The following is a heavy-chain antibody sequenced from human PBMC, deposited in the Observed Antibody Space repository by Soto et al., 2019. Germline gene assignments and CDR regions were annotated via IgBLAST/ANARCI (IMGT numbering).Heavy chain of an antibody. CDR1: GYTFTSYG. D-gene: IGHD1-26*01. CDR3: ARTPGTVGARGRGDDDAFDI. CDR2: ISAYNGNT. V-gene: IGHV1-18*04. J-gene: IGHJ3*02. Sequence: ASVKVSCKASGYTFTSYGISWVRQAPGQGLEWMGWISAYNGNTNYAQKLQGRVTMTTDTSTSTAYMELRSLRSDDTAVYYCARTPGTVGARGRGDDDAFDIWGQGTMVTVS.